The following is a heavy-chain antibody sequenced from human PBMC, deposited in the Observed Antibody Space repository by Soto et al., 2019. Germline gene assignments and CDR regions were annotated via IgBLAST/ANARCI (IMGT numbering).Heavy chain of an antibody. CDR3: ARDVGLDSDDFFAY. CDR1: GFTFTSYG. J-gene: IGHJ4*02. D-gene: IGHD3-9*01. Sequence: GALRLSCTASGFTFTSYGMGWVRQAPGKGLQWVSTIRGDGGQTHYTDSVKGRFSISRDNSKNTVYLQMDSLRAEDTAMYFCARDVGLDSDDFFAYWGQGTQVTVSS. V-gene: IGHV3-23*01. CDR2: IRGDGGQT.